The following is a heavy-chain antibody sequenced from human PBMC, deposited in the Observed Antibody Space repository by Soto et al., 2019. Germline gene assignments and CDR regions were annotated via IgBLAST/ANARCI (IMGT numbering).Heavy chain of an antibody. D-gene: IGHD1-26*01. Sequence: QVYLVQSGAEVKKPGASVKVSCNPSGYAFTSYTMHWVRQAPGQGLEWMGWINADNGDSKYSQKFQGRVTITRDTSASIAYMELSSLRSEDTAVYYCARDTGSGLRVEPGIFEYWGQGTLVTVSS. CDR2: INADNGDS. CDR3: ARDTGSGLRVEPGIFEY. J-gene: IGHJ4*02. V-gene: IGHV1-3*01. CDR1: GYAFTSYT.